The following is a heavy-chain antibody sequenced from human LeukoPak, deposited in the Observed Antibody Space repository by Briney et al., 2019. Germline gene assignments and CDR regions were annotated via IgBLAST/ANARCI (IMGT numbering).Heavy chain of an antibody. CDR1: GYTFTSYD. CDR2: MNPNSGNT. D-gene: IGHD1-26*01. CDR3: ARDRYSGSFFDY. V-gene: IGHV1-8*01. Sequence: GASVKVSCKASGYTFTSYDINWVRQATGQGLEWMGWMNPNSGNTGYAQKFQGRVTMTTDTSTSTAYMELRSLRSDDTAVYYCARDRYSGSFFDYWGQGTLVTVSS. J-gene: IGHJ4*02.